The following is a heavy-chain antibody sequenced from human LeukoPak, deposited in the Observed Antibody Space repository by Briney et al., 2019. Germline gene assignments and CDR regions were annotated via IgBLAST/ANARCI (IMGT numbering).Heavy chain of an antibody. CDR3: ARGAVGATQGYCMDV. J-gene: IGHJ6*02. V-gene: IGHV1-46*01. D-gene: IGHD1-26*01. CDR2: VNPSGGST. Sequence: ASVKVSCKTSAYTLASYYMQWVRQAPGQGREWMGIVNPSGGSTSYAQKFQGRVTMTRDTSTSTVYMELSSLRSEDTAVYYCARGAVGATQGYCMDVWGQGTTVTVSS. CDR1: AYTLASYY.